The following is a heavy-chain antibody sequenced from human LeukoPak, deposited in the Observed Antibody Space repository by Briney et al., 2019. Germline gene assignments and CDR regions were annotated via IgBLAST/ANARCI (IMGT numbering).Heavy chain of an antibody. D-gene: IGHD3-10*01. V-gene: IGHV5-51*01. CDR1: GYSFNTYW. CDR3: ARTYGSGSYFDY. Sequence: GESLKISCKGSGYSFNTYWIGWVRRLPGKGLEWMGIIYPGDSDTRYSPSFQGQVTISADTSISTAYLQWSGLKASDTAIYYCARTYGSGSYFDYWGQGTLVTVSS. CDR2: IYPGDSDT. J-gene: IGHJ4*02.